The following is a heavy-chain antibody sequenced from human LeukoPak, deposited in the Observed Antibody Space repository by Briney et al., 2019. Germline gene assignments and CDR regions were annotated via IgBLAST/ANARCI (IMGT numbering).Heavy chain of an antibody. D-gene: IGHD1-1*01. CDR3: AKDLSRGVWNDFFDAFDI. CDR1: GFTFSDYY. Sequence: GGSLRLSCAASGFTFSDYYMSWIRQAPGKGLEWVSYISDSGSTIYYADSVKGRFTISRDNSKNTLYLQMNSLRAEDTAVYYCAKDLSRGVWNDFFDAFDIWGQGTMVTVSS. J-gene: IGHJ3*02. V-gene: IGHV3-11*04. CDR2: ISDSGSTI.